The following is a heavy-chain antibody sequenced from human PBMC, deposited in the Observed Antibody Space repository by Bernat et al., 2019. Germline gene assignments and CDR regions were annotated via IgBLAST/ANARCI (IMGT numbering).Heavy chain of an antibody. D-gene: IGHD3-3*01. CDR3: ARDFGLDY. J-gene: IGHJ4*02. CDR1: GFTSSSYG. CDR2: IGYDGSNK. V-gene: IGHV3-33*01. Sequence: QVQLVESGGGVVQPGRSLRLPSAASGFTSSSYGMHWVRQAPGKGLEWVAVIGYDGSNKYYADSVKGRFTISRDKSKNTLYLQMNSLRAEDTAVYYCARDFGLDYWGQGTLVTVSS.